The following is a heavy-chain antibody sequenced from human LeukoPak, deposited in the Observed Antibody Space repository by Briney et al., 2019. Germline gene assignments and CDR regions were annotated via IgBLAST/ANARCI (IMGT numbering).Heavy chain of an antibody. CDR1: GGSINSGDHY. V-gene: IGHV4-39*01. CDR2: IHYSGST. CDR3: ARQLLQYNFYMDV. J-gene: IGHJ6*03. Sequence: SETLSLTCTVSGGSINSGDHYWGWIRQPPGRGLEWIGSIHYSGSTYYNPSLKSRVTIFVDTSKNQFSLWLSSVTAADTAVYYCARQLLQYNFYMDVWGKGTMVTASS. D-gene: IGHD4-11*01.